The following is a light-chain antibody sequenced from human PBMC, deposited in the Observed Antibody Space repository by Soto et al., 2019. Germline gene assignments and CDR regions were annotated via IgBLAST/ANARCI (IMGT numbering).Light chain of an antibody. CDR1: QSISSW. CDR2: KAS. J-gene: IGKJ4*01. CDR3: QQYHSSSLT. Sequence: DIQMTQSPSTLSASVGDRVTITCRASQSISSWLAWYQQKPGKAPKLLIYKASSLEGGGPSRFSGSGSGTDFTLTISSLQPDDFAPYYCQQYHSSSLTFGGGTKVDIK. V-gene: IGKV1-5*03.